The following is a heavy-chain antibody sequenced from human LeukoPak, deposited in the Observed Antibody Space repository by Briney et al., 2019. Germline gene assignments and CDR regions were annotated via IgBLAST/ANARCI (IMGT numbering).Heavy chain of an antibody. Sequence: GGSLRLSCAASGFTFDDYAMHWVRQAPGKGLEWVSGISWNSGSIGYADSVKGRFTISRDNAKNSLYLQMNSLRAEDTALYYCAKDLVGSGWYAFVYWGQGTLVTVSS. CDR3: AKDLVGSGWYAFVY. V-gene: IGHV3-9*01. CDR1: GFTFDDYA. J-gene: IGHJ4*02. CDR2: ISWNSGSI. D-gene: IGHD6-19*01.